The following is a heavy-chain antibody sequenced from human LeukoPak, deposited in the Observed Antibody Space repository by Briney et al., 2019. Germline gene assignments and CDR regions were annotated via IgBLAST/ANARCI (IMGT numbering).Heavy chain of an antibody. J-gene: IGHJ2*01. CDR1: GFTVSSNY. D-gene: IGHD6-13*01. CDR2: IYSGGST. Sequence: GGSLRLSCAPSGFTVSSNYMSWVRQAAGTGLEWVSVIYSGGSTYYADSVNGRFTISRDNSKNTLYLQMNSLRAEDTAVYYCASGRIAAVGAPPPNWYFDLWGRGTLVTVSS. V-gene: IGHV3-53*01. CDR3: ASGRIAAVGAPPPNWYFDL.